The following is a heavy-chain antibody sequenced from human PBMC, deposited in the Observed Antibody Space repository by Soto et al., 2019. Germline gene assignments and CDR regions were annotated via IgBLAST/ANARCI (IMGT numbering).Heavy chain of an antibody. D-gene: IGHD3-16*01. CDR2: ISSSSTYI. Sequence: GGSLRLSCAASGFTFSAHSMNWVRQAPGRGLEWVSSISSSSTYIFYADSIKGRFTISRDDARNSLYLQMNGLRVEDTAVYYWGGGGQLDPWGQGTLVTVSS. CDR3: GGGGQLDP. V-gene: IGHV3-21*01. J-gene: IGHJ5*02. CDR1: GFTFSAHS.